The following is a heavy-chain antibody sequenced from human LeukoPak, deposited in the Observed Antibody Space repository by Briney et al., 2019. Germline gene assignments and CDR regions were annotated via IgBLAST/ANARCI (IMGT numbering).Heavy chain of an antibody. Sequence: SETLSLTCTVSGDSISGYYWSWIRQPPGKGLEWTGYIYYSGSTNYNPSLKSRVTISLDTSNNQFSLKLNSVTAADTAVYYCARGDCVSTSCYTRDNWFDPWGQGTLVTVSS. V-gene: IGHV4-59*12. CDR2: IYYSGST. CDR3: ARGDCVSTSCYTRDNWFDP. CDR1: GDSISGYY. J-gene: IGHJ5*02. D-gene: IGHD2-2*02.